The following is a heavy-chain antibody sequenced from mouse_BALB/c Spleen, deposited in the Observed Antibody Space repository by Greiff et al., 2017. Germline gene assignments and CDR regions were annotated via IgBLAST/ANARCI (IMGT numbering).Heavy chain of an antibody. V-gene: IGHV2-4-1*01. D-gene: IGHD3-1*01. J-gene: IGHJ4*01. CDR2: IWGGGST. CDR3: ARGGLRGGYAMDY. CDR1: GFSLTSYG. Sequence: QVQLQQSGPGLVQPSQSLSITCTVSGFSLTSYGVHWVRQSPGKGLEWLGVIWGGGSTDYNAAFISRLSISKDNSKSQVFCKMNSLQADDTAIYYCARGGLRGGYAMDYWGQGTSVTVSS.